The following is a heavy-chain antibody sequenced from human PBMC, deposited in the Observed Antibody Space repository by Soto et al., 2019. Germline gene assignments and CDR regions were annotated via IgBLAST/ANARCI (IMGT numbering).Heavy chain of an antibody. CDR1: GFTFSNAW. V-gene: IGHV3-15*01. Sequence: EVQLVESGGGLVKPGGSLRLSCAASGFTFSNAWMSWVRQPPGKGLEWVGRIKSKTDGGTTDYVAPVKGRFIISRDDSKNMVYLQMNSLQTEDTAMYYCTTGQVAGTRDYWGQGTLVTVSA. CDR3: TTGQVAGTRDY. D-gene: IGHD6-19*01. J-gene: IGHJ4*02. CDR2: IKSKTDGGTT.